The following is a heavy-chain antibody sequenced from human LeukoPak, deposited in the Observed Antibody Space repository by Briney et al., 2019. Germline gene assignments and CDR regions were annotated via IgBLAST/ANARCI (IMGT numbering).Heavy chain of an antibody. CDR1: GGSISSYY. J-gene: IGHJ6*02. V-gene: IGHV4-4*07. CDR2: IYTSGST. D-gene: IGHD3-10*01. Sequence: SETPSLTCTVSGGSISSYYWSWIRQPAGKGLEWIGRIYTSGSTNYNPSLKSRVTMSVDTSKNQFSLKLSSVTAADTAVYYCARASNYYGSGSRASYYGMDVWGQGTTVTVSS. CDR3: ARASNYYGSGSRASYYGMDV.